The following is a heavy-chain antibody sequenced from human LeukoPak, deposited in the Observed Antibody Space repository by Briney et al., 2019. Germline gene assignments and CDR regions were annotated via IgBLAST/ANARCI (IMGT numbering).Heavy chain of an antibody. J-gene: IGHJ4*02. CDR2: ILNDGSTK. CDR3: ARGDDFVVVLAPFHY. CDR1: GFTFNTYA. V-gene: IGHV3-30-3*01. Sequence: GGSLRLSCAASGFTFNTYAMHWVRQTPGKGLEWVAVILNDGSTKYYADSVKGRFTISRDNSKNTLSLQMNSLRVDDTAVYYCARGDDFVVVLAPFHYWGQGTLVTVSS. D-gene: IGHD2-15*01.